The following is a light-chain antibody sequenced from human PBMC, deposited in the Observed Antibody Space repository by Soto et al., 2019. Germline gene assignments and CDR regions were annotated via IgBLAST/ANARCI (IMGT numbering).Light chain of an antibody. J-gene: IGKJ2*01. CDR2: TSG. CDR3: QQTYSTPYT. CDR1: QRITTY. V-gene: IGKV1-39*01. Sequence: IHMTQSPSSLSASVGDRVTITCRASQRITTYLNWYQQKPGEAPKLLIFTSGTLQRGVPSRFSGSESVTYFTLTITSLQRADLATYFCQQTYSTPYTFGQGTQLEI.